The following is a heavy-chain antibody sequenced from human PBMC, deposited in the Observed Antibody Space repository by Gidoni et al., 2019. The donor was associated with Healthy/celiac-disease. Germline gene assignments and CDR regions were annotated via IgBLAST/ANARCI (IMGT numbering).Heavy chain of an antibody. CDR3: AREYVVGTNPSSYYYYGMDV. J-gene: IGHJ6*02. CDR1: GFTFSSYA. V-gene: IGHV3-30-3*01. CDR2: ISYDGSNK. Sequence: QVQLVESGGGVVQPGRSLRLSCAASGFTFSSYALHWVRQAPGKGLEWVAVISYDGSNKYYADSVKGRFTISRDNSKNTLYLQMNSLRAEDTAVYYCAREYVVGTNPSSYYYYGMDVWAKGPRSPSP. D-gene: IGHD2-21*01.